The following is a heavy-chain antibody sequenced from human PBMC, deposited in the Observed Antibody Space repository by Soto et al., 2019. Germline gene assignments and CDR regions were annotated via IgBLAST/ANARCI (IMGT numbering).Heavy chain of an antibody. D-gene: IGHD3-22*01. CDR2: INAGNGNT. CDR3: ARAFLVVGLYYYGMDV. Sequence: ALLKLYWKSSGYTKSIYVMHCVLNDTGQGLEWMGWINAGNGNTKYSQKFQGRVTITRDTSASTAYMELSSLRSEDTAVYYCARAFLVVGLYYYGMDVWGQGTTVTVSS. CDR1: GYTKSIYV. V-gene: IGHV1-3*01. J-gene: IGHJ6*01.